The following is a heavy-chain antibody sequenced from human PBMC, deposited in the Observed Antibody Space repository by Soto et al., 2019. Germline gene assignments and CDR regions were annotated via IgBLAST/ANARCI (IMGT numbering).Heavy chain of an antibody. Sequence: VGYLRASCGASGFTTDNSGLASVRQTPEKGLEWVCGFSGSGGRTFYADSVNDRFTISREYATNTAYLHMDSLRAADTAVYFCVRWNGFGDTWGQGTLVTVSS. CDR1: GFTTDNSG. CDR3: VRWNGFGDT. V-gene: IGHV3-23*01. J-gene: IGHJ4*02. D-gene: IGHD4-17*01. CDR2: FSGSGGRT.